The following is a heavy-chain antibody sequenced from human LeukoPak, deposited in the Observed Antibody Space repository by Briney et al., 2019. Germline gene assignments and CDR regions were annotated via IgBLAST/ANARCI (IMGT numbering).Heavy chain of an antibody. CDR2: TNEGGSNK. Sequence: QSGGSLRLSCAASGFSFSNSWASWLRQAPGKGLEWVAHTNEGGSNKYYVDSVKGRFTISRDNVKDSLSLQMNSLRAEDTAIYYCVIWFGELNYWGQGTLVTVSS. D-gene: IGHD3-10*01. V-gene: IGHV3-7*01. CDR3: VIWFGELNY. J-gene: IGHJ4*02. CDR1: GFSFSNSW.